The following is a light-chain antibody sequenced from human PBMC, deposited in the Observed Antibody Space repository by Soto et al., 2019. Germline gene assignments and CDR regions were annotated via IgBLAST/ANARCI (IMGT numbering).Light chain of an antibody. Sequence: QSVLAQPASVSGSPGQSITISFTGTSNDVGGYNFVSWYQQHPGKAPKLMVSEVRNRPSGVSNRFSGSKSGNTASLTISGLQAEDEADYYCISYTGSSTLYVFGTGTKVTVL. CDR1: SNDVGGYNF. CDR3: ISYTGSSTLYV. J-gene: IGLJ1*01. V-gene: IGLV2-14*01. CDR2: EVR.